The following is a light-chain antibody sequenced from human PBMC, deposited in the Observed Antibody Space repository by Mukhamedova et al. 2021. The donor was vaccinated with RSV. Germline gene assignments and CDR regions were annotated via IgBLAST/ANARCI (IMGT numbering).Light chain of an antibody. Sequence: VYNRPSGISDRFSGSRSGNTAFLTISRLQADDEADYYCSSYTSFLPLAFGGGTKVIAL. J-gene: IGLJ3*02. CDR3: SSYTSFLPLA. V-gene: IGLV2-14*01. CDR2: VY.